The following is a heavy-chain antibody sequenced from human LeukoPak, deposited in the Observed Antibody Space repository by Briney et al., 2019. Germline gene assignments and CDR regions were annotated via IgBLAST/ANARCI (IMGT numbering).Heavy chain of an antibody. Sequence: RASVKVSFKASAYTFTSYNINLVRQANGQGLEWMGWMNPNSGNTGYAQKFQGRVTITRNTSKSTAYMDLSSLRLKATAVYFCARRRRFLVLDYGTREPWSPSPQ. D-gene: IGHD3-3*01. CDR3: ARRRRFLVLDY. CDR1: AYTFTSYN. V-gene: IGHV1-8*01. CDR2: MNPNSGNT. J-gene: IGHJ4*02.